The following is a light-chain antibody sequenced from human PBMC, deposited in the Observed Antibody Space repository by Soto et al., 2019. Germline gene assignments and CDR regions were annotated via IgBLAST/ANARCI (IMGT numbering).Light chain of an antibody. Sequence: EIVLTQSPGTLSLSPEERATLSCRTSQSVSSNLAWYQQKPGQAPRLLIYGASTRATGIPARFSGSGSGTEFTLTISSLQSEDFVVYFCQQYNNWPPTWTFGQGTKVDI. CDR1: QSVSSN. CDR2: GAS. J-gene: IGKJ1*01. V-gene: IGKV3-15*01. CDR3: QQYNNWPPTWT.